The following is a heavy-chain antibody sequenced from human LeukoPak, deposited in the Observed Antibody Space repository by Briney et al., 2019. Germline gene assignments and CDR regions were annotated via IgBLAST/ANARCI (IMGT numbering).Heavy chain of an antibody. J-gene: IGHJ6*02. CDR2: ISSNGDSL. CDR3: ARAVVIVPDYYYYGLDV. CDR1: GFTFSDYY. V-gene: IGHV3-11*01. D-gene: IGHD2/OR15-2a*01. Sequence: PGGSLRLSCAASGFTFSDYYMTWIRQAPGKGLEWVSFISSNGDSLYYADSVEGRFTISRDNAKDSVHLQMNSLRAEDAGVYYCARAVVIVPDYYYYGLDVWGQGTTVTVSS.